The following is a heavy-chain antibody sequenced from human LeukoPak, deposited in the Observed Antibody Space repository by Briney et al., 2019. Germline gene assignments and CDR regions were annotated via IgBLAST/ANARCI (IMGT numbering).Heavy chain of an antibody. V-gene: IGHV4-31*03. CDR2: IYYTGST. CDR1: GGSIGGASY. J-gene: IGHJ4*02. D-gene: IGHD3-22*01. CDR3: ARQRGYDSSGTCSFDS. Sequence: SETLSLTCSVSGGSIGGASYWTWIRQQPGKALDWIGCIYYTGSTYFNPTLRSRVSMSVDTSKNQFSLRLSSVTAADRGVYFWARQRGYDSSGTCSFDSWGQGILVTVSS.